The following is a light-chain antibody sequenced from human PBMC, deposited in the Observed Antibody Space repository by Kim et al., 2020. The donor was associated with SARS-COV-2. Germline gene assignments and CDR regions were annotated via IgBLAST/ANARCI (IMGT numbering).Light chain of an antibody. Sequence: ASVGDRVTITCRASQSISSYLNWYQQKPGKAPKLLIYAASSLESGVPSRFSGSGSGTDFTLTISSLQPEDFATFYCQQSYSTLQTFGQGTKLEIK. V-gene: IGKV1-39*01. CDR2: AAS. CDR1: QSISSY. J-gene: IGKJ2*01. CDR3: QQSYSTLQT.